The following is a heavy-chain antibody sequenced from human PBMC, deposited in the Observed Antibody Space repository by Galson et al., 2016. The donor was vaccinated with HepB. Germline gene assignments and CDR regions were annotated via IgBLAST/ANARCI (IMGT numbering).Heavy chain of an antibody. Sequence: PALVKPTQTLTLTCTFSGFSLRTTGVGVGWIRQPPGKALEWLALIYWDGDQRISPSLKSRLTITQDTSRNQVILAMTNMGPMETATYYCGHSPAIPGPGRSPRFETWGPGILVTVSS. D-gene: IGHD2-2*02. CDR2: IYWDGDQ. J-gene: IGHJ5*02. CDR1: GFSLRTTGVG. V-gene: IGHV2-5*02. CDR3: GHSPAIPGPGRSPRFET.